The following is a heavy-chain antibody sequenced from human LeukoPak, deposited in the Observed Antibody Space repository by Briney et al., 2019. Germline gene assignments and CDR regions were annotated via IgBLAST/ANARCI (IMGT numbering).Heavy chain of an antibody. CDR3: AKDYDSSGYYDY. CDR1: GLTVSSKY. V-gene: IGHV3-53*01. CDR2: ISSGGTT. Sequence: PGGSLRLSCAASGLTVSSKYMTWVRQAPGKGLEWVSTISSGGTTYYADSVKGRFTISRDNSKNTLYLQMNSLRAEDTAVYYCAKDYDSSGYYDYWGQGTLVTVSS. J-gene: IGHJ4*02. D-gene: IGHD3-22*01.